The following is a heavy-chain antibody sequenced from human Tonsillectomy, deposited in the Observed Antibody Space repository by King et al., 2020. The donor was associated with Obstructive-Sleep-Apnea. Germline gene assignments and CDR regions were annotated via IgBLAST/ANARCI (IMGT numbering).Heavy chain of an antibody. CDR1: GFSLSNARVG. J-gene: IGHJ4*02. CDR3: ARIDYGDYDFDY. CDR2: IFSNDEK. D-gene: IGHD4-17*01. Sequence: TLKESGPVLVKPTDTLTLTCTVSGFSLSNARVGVSWIRQPPGKALEWLAHIFSNDEKSYSPSLKSRLTISKDTSKSQVVLTMTNMDPVDTATYYCARIDYGDYDFDYWGQGTLVTVSS. V-gene: IGHV2-26*01.